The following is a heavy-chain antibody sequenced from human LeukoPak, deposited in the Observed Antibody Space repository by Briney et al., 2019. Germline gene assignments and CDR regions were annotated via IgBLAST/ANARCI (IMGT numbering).Heavy chain of an antibody. CDR1: GFTFSSNW. Sequence: SGGSLRLSCAASGFTFSSNWMSWVRQAPGKGLEWVANIKQDGSEKYYVDSVKGRFTISRDNAKNSLYLQMNSLRAEDTAVYYCARDEFGWGDTYYYYGMDVWGQGTTVTVSS. J-gene: IGHJ6*02. CDR2: IKQDGSEK. D-gene: IGHD6-19*01. CDR3: ARDEFGWGDTYYYYGMDV. V-gene: IGHV3-7*01.